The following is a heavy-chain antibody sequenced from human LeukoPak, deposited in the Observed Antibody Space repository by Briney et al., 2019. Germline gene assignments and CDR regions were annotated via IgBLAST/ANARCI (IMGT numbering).Heavy chain of an antibody. D-gene: IGHD6-19*01. CDR2: ISGSGGST. CDR3: AKTTAGYSSGRYPGWPVDY. CDR1: GFTFGSYA. V-gene: IGHV3-23*01. J-gene: IGHJ4*02. Sequence: GGSLRLSCAASGFTFGSYAMYWVRQAPGKGLEWVSGISGSGGSTFYADSVKGRFTISRDNSENTVYMQMNSLRADDTAVYYCAKTTAGYSSGRYPGWPVDYWGQGTLVTVSS.